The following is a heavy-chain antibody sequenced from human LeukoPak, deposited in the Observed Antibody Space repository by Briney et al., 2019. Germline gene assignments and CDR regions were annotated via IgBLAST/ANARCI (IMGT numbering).Heavy chain of an antibody. CDR3: ARGRGEAAGLDH. CDR1: GGGSFSDYS. D-gene: IGHD6-13*01. Sequence: SETLSLTCAVSGGGSFSDYSWNWIRHSPGKGLEGVGEITHAAILNYNPSLKGRVAISVDTSKSQVSLKLDSMTAADTAMYYCARGRGEAAGLDHWGQGTLVTVSS. J-gene: IGHJ4*02. V-gene: IGHV4-34*01. CDR2: ITHAAIL.